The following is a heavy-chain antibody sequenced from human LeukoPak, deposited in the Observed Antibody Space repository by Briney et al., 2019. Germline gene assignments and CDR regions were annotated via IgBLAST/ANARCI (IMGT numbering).Heavy chain of an antibody. CDR1: GGSISSGSYY. J-gene: IGHJ4*02. CDR2: IYTSGST. D-gene: IGHD3-10*01. CDR3: ARDWSGVADY. Sequence: SETLSLTCTVSGGSISSGSYYWSWIRQPAGKGLEWIGRIYTSGSTNYNPSLKSRVTISVDTSKNQFSLKLSSVTAADTAVYYCARDWSGVADYWGQGTLVTVSS. V-gene: IGHV4-61*02.